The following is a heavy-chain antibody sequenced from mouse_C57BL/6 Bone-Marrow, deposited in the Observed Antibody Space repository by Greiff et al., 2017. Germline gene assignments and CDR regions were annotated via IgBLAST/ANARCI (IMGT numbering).Heavy chain of an antibody. V-gene: IGHV14-4*01. J-gene: IGHJ2*01. CDR1: GFNIKDDY. CDR2: IDPENGDT. Sequence: VQLQQSGAELVRPGASVKLFCTASGFNIKDDYMHWVKQRPEQGLEWIGWIDPENGDTAYASKFQGKATITADTASNTAYLQLSSLTSEDTAVYYCTTFPRITTVVATDYFDYWGQGTTLTVSS. D-gene: IGHD1-1*01. CDR3: TTFPRITTVVATDYFDY.